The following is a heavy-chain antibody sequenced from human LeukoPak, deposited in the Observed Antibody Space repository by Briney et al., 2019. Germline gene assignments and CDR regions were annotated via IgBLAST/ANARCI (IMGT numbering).Heavy chain of an antibody. D-gene: IGHD3-3*01. CDR2: INHSGST. V-gene: IGHV4-34*01. Sequence: SETLSLTCAVYGGSFSGYYWSWIRQPPGKGLEWIGEINHSGSTNYNPSLKSRVTMSVDTSKNQFSLKLSSVTAADTAVYYCARDTQQDFWSGYYTWFDPWGQGTLVTVSS. CDR1: GGSFSGYY. J-gene: IGHJ5*02. CDR3: ARDTQQDFWSGYYTWFDP.